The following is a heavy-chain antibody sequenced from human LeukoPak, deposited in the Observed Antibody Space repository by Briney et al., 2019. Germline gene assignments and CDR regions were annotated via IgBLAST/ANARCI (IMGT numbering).Heavy chain of an antibody. CDR2: INHSGST. D-gene: IGHD3-22*01. Sequence: PSETLSLTCTVSGGSISSYYWSWIRQPPGKGLEWIGEINHSGSTNYNPSLKSRVTISVDTSKNQFSLKLSSVTAADTAVYYCARNTYYPLVRLSGYFDYWGQGTLVTVSS. V-gene: IGHV4-34*01. CDR3: ARNTYYPLVRLSGYFDY. J-gene: IGHJ4*02. CDR1: GGSISSYY.